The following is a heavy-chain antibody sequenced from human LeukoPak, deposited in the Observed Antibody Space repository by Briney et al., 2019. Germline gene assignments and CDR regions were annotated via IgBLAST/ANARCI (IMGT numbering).Heavy chain of an antibody. CDR3: ASGQGRDGYNRY. V-gene: IGHV4-34*01. D-gene: IGHD5-24*01. J-gene: IGHJ4*02. CDR1: GGSFSGYY. Sequence: PSETLSLTCAVYGGSFSGYYWSWIRQPPGKGLEWIGEINHSGSTNYNPPPKSRVTISVDTSKNQFSLKLSAVTAADTAVYYWASGQGRDGYNRYWGQGTLVTVSS. CDR2: INHSGST.